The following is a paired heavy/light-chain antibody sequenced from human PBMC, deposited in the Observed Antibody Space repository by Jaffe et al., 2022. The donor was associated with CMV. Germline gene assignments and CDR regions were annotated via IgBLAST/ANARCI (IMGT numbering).Light chain of an antibody. CDR2: TND. Sequence: QSVLTQPPSASGTPGQRVTISCSGSSSNIGRNAVNWYQQVPGTAPKLLIYTNDHRPSGVPDRFSGSKSGTSASLAISGLQSEDEADYYCSAWDDSLSGYVFGDGSKVTVL. CDR3: SAWDDSLSGYV. V-gene: IGLV1-44*01. J-gene: IGLJ1*01. CDR1: SSNIGRNA.
Heavy chain of an antibody. D-gene: IGHD2-8*02. CDR1: GFSFSSHE. V-gene: IGHV3-48*03. Sequence: EVQLVESGGGLVQPGGSLRLSCAASGFSFSSHEMNWVRQAPGKGLEWVSYITTSGLTIYYADSVKGRFTISRDNDKNSLFLQMNSLRAEDTAVYYCARRRPGYCTGGVCDDAFDIWGQGTMVTVSS. J-gene: IGHJ3*02. CDR2: ITTSGLTI. CDR3: ARRRPGYCTGGVCDDAFDI.